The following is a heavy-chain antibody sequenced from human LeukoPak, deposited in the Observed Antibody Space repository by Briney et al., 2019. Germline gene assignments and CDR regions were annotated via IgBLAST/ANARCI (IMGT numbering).Heavy chain of an antibody. D-gene: IGHD3-22*01. J-gene: IGHJ5*02. CDR3: ARAPYTMIVLGGDWFDP. CDR1: GYTFTSYY. Sequence: GASVKVSFKASGYTFTSYYMHWVRQAPGQGLEWMVIINPSGGSTIYAQKLQGRVTMTKDTSTSTAYMELRSLRSDDTAVYYCARAPYTMIVLGGDWFDPWGQGTLVTVSS. CDR2: INPSGGST. V-gene: IGHV1-46*01.